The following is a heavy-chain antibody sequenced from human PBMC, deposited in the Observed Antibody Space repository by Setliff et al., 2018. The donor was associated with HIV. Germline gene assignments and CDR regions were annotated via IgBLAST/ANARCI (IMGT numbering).Heavy chain of an antibody. V-gene: IGHV1-18*01. CDR2: ISAYNGNT. J-gene: IGHJ3*02. D-gene: IGHD6-13*01. CDR3: ARDPYSSSWNRIDAFDI. Sequence: ASVKVSCKASGYAFTSYGISWVRQAPGQGPEWMGWISAYNGNTNYAQKLQGRVTMTTDTSTSTAYMELRSLRSDDTAVYYCARDPYSSSWNRIDAFDIWGQGTMVTVSS. CDR1: GYAFTSYG.